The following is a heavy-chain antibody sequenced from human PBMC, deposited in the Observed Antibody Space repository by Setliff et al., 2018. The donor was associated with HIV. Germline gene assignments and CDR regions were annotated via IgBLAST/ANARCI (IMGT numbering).Heavy chain of an antibody. V-gene: IGHV4-59*01. Sequence: SETLSLTCIVSGGSISSYYWSWIRQPPGKGLEWIGYIYTTGSTNYNPSLTSRVTISVDTSKNQFSLKLSSVTAADTAVYYCARDGYRDTLNDAFDIWGQGTMVTVSS. D-gene: IGHD6-13*01. J-gene: IGHJ3*02. CDR3: ARDGYRDTLNDAFDI. CDR1: GGSISSYY. CDR2: IYTTGST.